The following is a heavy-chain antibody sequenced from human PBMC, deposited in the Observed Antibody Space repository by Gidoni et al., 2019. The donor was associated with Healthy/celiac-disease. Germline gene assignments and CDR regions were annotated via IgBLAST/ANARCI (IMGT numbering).Heavy chain of an antibody. CDR3: ARGGGSSSPFYYYYGMDV. D-gene: IGHD2-15*01. V-gene: IGHV3-11*04. CDR2: ISSSGSTI. CDR1: GFTFSDSY. Sequence: QVHLVESCGGWVKPGGSLRLSCPASGFTFSDSYMSWIRQAPGKGLEWVSYISSSGSTIYYADSVKGRFTISRDNAKNSLYLQMNSLRAEDTAVYYCARGGGSSSPFYYYYGMDVWGQGTTVTVSS. J-gene: IGHJ6*02.